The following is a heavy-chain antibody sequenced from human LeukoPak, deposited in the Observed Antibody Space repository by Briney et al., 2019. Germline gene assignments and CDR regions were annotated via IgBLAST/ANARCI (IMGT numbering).Heavy chain of an antibody. D-gene: IGHD4-17*01. V-gene: IGHV1-8*01. Sequence: ASVKASCKASGYTFTSYDINWVRQATGQGLEWMGWMNPNSGNTGYAQKFQGRVTMTRNTSISTAYMELSSLRSEDTAVYYCARAKTTVTNFHYYYGMDVWGQGTTVTVSS. J-gene: IGHJ6*02. CDR3: ARAKTTVTNFHYYYGMDV. CDR1: GYTFTSYD. CDR2: MNPNSGNT.